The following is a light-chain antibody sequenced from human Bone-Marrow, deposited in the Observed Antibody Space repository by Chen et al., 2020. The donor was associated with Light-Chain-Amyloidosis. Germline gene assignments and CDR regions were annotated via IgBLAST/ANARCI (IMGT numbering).Light chain of an antibody. V-gene: IGLV2-23*02. CDR2: EVS. CDR3: CSYAGTRIWV. CDR1: SSDVGSYNL. Sequence: QSALTQPASVYGSPGQSITISCTGTSSDVGSYNLVSWYQQHPGKAPKLMIYEVSKRPSGVSNRFSGSKSGNTASLTISGLQAEDEADYYCCSYAGTRIWVFGGGTKLTVL. J-gene: IGLJ3*02.